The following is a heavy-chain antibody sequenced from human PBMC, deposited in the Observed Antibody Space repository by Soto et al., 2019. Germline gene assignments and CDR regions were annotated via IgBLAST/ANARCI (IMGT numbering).Heavy chain of an antibody. J-gene: IGHJ1*01. CDR1: VGYISSGGYY. CDR2: IYYSGST. Sequence: QVQLQESGPGLVKPSQTMSLTCTVSVGYISSGGYYWNWIRQHPGKGLEWIGYIYYSGSTYYNPSVMRRVTIAVDTSKIDFSLKLSSVAAADTAVYYCAREGGGVEGYFQHWGQGTLVTVAS. D-gene: IGHD3-16*01. V-gene: IGHV4-31*03. CDR3: AREGGGVEGYFQH.